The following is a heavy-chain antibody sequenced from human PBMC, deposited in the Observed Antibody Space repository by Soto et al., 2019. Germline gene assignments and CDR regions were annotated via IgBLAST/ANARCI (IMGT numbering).Heavy chain of an antibody. D-gene: IGHD5-12*01. CDR2: ISYDGSNK. CDR1: GFTFSSYA. Sequence: QVQLVEFGGGVVQPGRSLRLSCAASGFTFSSYAMHWVRQAPGKGLEWVAVISYDGSNKYYADSVKGRFTISRDNSKNTLDLQMNSLRAEDTAVYYCARVAVEMATIHVFDYWGQGTLVTVSS. CDR3: ARVAVEMATIHVFDY. V-gene: IGHV3-30-3*01. J-gene: IGHJ4*02.